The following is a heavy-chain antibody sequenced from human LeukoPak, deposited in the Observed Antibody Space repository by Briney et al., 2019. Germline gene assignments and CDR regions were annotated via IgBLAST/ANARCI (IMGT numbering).Heavy chain of an antibody. Sequence: ASVKVSCKASGYTFTSYAMHWVRQAPGQWLEWMGWINAGNGNTKYSQKFQGRVTITRDTSASTAYMELSSLRSEDTAVYYCARVIAAAYYFNYWGQGTLVTVSS. CDR3: ARVIAAAYYFNY. CDR1: GYTFTSYA. D-gene: IGHD6-13*01. V-gene: IGHV1-3*01. J-gene: IGHJ4*02. CDR2: INAGNGNT.